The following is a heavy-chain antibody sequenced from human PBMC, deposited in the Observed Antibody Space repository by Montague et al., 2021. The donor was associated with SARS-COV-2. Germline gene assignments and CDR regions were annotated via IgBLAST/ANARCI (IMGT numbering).Heavy chain of an antibody. CDR2: ISGSGGST. J-gene: IGHJ4*02. CDR3: RVGNYYDSISDY. V-gene: IGHV3-23*01. D-gene: IGHD3-22*01. Sequence: SLRLSCAASGFTFSSYAMSWVRQAPGKGLEWVSAISGSGGSTYYADSVKGRFTISRDNPKNTLYLQMNSLRAEGTAVYYCRVGNYYDSISDYWGQGTLVTVSS. CDR1: GFTFSSYA.